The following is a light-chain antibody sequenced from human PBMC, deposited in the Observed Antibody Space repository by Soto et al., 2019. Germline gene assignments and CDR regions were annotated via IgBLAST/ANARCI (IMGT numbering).Light chain of an antibody. V-gene: IGKV1-39*01. CDR2: AAS. J-gene: IGKJ1*01. CDR3: QQSYSTLWT. CDR1: QSISTY. Sequence: DIPMTQSPSSLSASVGDTVTITCRASQSISTYLNWYEQKPGKAPKLLIYAASSLQSGVPSRFSGSGSGTDFTLTISSLQPEDFATYYCQQSYSTLWTFGQGTKVEIK.